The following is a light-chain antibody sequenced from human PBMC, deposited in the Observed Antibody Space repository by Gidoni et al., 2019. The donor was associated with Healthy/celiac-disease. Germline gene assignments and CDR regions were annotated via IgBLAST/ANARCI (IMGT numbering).Light chain of an antibody. CDR1: SSDVGSYNL. Sequence: PASVSGSPGQSITISRTGTSSDVGSYNLVSWYQQHPGKAPKLMIYEVSKRPSGVSNRFSGSKSGNTASLTISGLQAEDEADYYCCSYAGSSTLWVFGGGTKLTVL. J-gene: IGLJ3*02. CDR2: EVS. CDR3: CSYAGSSTLWV. V-gene: IGLV2-23*02.